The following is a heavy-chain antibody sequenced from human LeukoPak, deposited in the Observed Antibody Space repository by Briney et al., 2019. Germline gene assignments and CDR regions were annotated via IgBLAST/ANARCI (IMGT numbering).Heavy chain of an antibody. CDR2: IWYDGSNK. CDR3: ARSSGIAVAGTIDY. CDR1: GFTFSSYG. Sequence: PGGSLRLSCAASGFTFSSYGMHWVRQAPGKGLEWVAVIWYDGSNKYYADSVKGRFTISRDNSKNTLYLQMNSLGAEDTAVYYCARSSGIAVAGTIDYWGQGTLVTVSS. J-gene: IGHJ4*02. D-gene: IGHD6-19*01. V-gene: IGHV3-33*01.